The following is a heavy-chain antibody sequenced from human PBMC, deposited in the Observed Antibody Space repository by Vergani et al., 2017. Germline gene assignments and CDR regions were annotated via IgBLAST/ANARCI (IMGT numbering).Heavy chain of an antibody. CDR2: INHSGST. CDR1: GGSFSGYY. J-gene: IGHJ5*02. V-gene: IGHV4-34*01. Sequence: QVQLQQWGAGLLKPSETLSLTCAVYGGSFSGYYWSWIRQPPGKGLEWIGEINHSGSTNYNPSLKSRVTISVDTSKNQFSLKLSSVTAADTAVYYCARGGRRYNWTFNWFDPWGQGTLVTVSS. D-gene: IGHD1-20*01. CDR3: ARGGRRYNWTFNWFDP.